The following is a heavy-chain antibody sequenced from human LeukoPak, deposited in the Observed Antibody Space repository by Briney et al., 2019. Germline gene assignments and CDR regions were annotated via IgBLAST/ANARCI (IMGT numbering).Heavy chain of an antibody. CDR3: ARDLGDDPALDI. D-gene: IGHD4-17*01. V-gene: IGHV4-31*03. J-gene: IGHJ3*02. CDR1: GGSISSGGYY. Sequence: SETLSLTCTVSGGSISSGGYYWSWIRQHPGKGLEWIGYIYYSGSTYYNPSLKSRVTISVDTSKNQFSLKLSSVTAADTAVYYCARDLGDDPALDIWGQGTMVTVSS. CDR2: IYYSGST.